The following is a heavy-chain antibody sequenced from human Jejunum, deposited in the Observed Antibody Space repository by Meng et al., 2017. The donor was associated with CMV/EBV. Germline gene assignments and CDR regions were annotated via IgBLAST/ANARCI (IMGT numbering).Heavy chain of an antibody. CDR2: ITSSGDRM. J-gene: IGHJ3*01. V-gene: IGHV3-9*03. D-gene: IGHD3-10*01. CDR1: GFNFDENA. Sequence: GFNFDENAMHWIRKTPGKGLEWVSGITSSGDRMAYGDSVKGRFTISRDNAKKSLFLQMNSLRTDDMALYYCAKGDGSYYESAFDVWGQGTMVTVSS. CDR3: AKGDGSYYESAFDV.